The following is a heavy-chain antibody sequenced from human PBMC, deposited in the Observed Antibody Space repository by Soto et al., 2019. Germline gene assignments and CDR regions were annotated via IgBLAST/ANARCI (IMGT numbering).Heavy chain of an antibody. CDR2: INPSGGST. CDR3: ARDKGDGGNPPYYYYYYGMDV. CDR1: GYTFTSYY. Sequence: GASVKVSCKASGYTFTSYYMHWVRQAPGQGLEWMGIINPSGGSTSYAQKFQGRVTMTRDTSTSTVYMELSSLRSEDTAVYYCARDKGDGGNPPYYYYYYGMDVWGQGTTVTVSS. D-gene: IGHD2-15*01. J-gene: IGHJ6*02. V-gene: IGHV1-46*01.